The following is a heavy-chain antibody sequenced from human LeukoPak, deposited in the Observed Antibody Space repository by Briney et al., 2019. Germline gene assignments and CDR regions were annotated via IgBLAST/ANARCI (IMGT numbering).Heavy chain of an antibody. CDR2: IYSSGST. D-gene: IGHD3-10*01. CDR3: ARVGRFGDLLSDVFDI. J-gene: IGHJ3*02. CDR1: GGSINNYY. V-gene: IGHV4-4*07. Sequence: NPSETLSPTCTVSGGSINNYYWTWIRQPAGKGLEWVGRIYSSGSTNRNPSLRSRVTMSVDTSKNQLTLNLRSVTAADTAIYYCARVGRFGDLLSDVFDIWGQGTMVTISS.